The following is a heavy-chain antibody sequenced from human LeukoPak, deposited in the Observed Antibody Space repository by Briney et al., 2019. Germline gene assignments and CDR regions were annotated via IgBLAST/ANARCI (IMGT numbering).Heavy chain of an antibody. CDR2: ISSSSSTI. V-gene: IGHV3-48*01. CDR3: AKIPVGATIETDY. Sequence: GGSLRLSCAASGFTFSSHSMNWVRQAPGKGLEWVSYISSSSSTIYYADSVKSRFTISRDNAKNSLYLQMNSLRAEDTAVYYCAKIPVGATIETDYWGQGTLVTVSS. J-gene: IGHJ4*02. CDR1: GFTFSSHS. D-gene: IGHD1-26*01.